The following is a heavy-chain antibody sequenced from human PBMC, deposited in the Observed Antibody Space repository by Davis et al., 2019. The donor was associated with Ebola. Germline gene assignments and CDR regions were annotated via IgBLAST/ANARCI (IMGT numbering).Heavy chain of an antibody. Sequence: ASVKVSCKASGYTFTDYYMHWVRQAPGQGLEWMGWMNPNSGGTNYAQNFQGWVTMTRDRSIRTAYVELSRLKSDDTAVYYCARGGSSSWLDACDVWGQGTTVTVSS. J-gene: IGHJ3*01. V-gene: IGHV1-2*04. D-gene: IGHD6-13*01. CDR2: MNPNSGGT. CDR3: ARGGSSSWLDACDV. CDR1: GYTFTDYY.